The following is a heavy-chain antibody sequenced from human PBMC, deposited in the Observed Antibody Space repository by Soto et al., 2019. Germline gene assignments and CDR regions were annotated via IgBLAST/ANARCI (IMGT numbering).Heavy chain of an antibody. CDR3: ARGYSSSWDYYYYGMDV. D-gene: IGHD6-13*01. CDR1: GFTFSSYS. CDR2: ISSSSSYI. J-gene: IGHJ6*02. Sequence: EVQLVESGGGLVKPGGSLRLSCAASGFTFSSYSMNWVRQAPGKGLEWVSSISSSSSYIYYADSVKGRFTISRDNAKNSLYLQMNSLRAEDTAVYYCARGYSSSWDYYYYGMDVWGQGTTVTVSS. V-gene: IGHV3-21*01.